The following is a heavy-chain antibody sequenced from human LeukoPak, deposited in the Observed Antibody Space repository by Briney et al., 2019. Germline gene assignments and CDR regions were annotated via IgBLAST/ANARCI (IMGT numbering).Heavy chain of an antibody. V-gene: IGHV1-2*02. Sequence: RASVKVSCKASGYTFTAYYMHCVREAPGQGLEWMGWINPNSGGTNYAQKFQGRVTMTRDTSISTAYMELSRLRSDDTAVYYCARYSSSALDYWGQGTLVTVFS. J-gene: IGHJ4*02. CDR1: GYTFTAYY. CDR3: ARYSSSALDY. CDR2: INPNSGGT. D-gene: IGHD6-6*01.